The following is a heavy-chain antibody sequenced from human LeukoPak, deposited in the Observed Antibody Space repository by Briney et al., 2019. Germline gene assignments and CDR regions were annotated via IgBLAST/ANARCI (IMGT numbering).Heavy chain of an antibody. CDR2: IYYSGST. CDR1: GGSISSSSYY. CDR3: ARPRYSYGYDFDY. V-gene: IGHV4-39*01. D-gene: IGHD5-18*01. Sequence: SETLSLTCTVSGGSISSSSYYWGWIRQPPGKGLEWIGSIYYSGSTYYNPSLKSRVTISVGTSKNQFSLKLSSVTAADTAVYYCARPRYSYGYDFDYWGQGTLVTVSS. J-gene: IGHJ4*02.